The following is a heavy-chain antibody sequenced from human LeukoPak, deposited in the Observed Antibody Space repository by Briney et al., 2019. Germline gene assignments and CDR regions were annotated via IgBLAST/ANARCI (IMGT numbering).Heavy chain of an antibody. Sequence: GGSLRLSCAASGFTFSSYWMSCVRQAPGRGLEGVANQKQGGREKQYVDSVKGRFTNPRDNPKHSLYLQMNSLRAEDTAVYYCARGGGVVVTAAIMMYFDYWGQGTLVTVSS. V-gene: IGHV3-7*01. CDR1: GFTFSSYW. CDR3: ARGGGVVVTAAIMMYFDY. D-gene: IGHD2-2*01. J-gene: IGHJ4*02. CDR2: QKQGGREK.